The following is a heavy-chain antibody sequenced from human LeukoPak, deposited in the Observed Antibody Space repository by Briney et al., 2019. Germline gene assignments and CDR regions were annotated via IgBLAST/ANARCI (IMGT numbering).Heavy chain of an antibody. J-gene: IGHJ4*02. D-gene: IGHD6-19*01. CDR1: GGSISSYY. V-gene: IGHV4-59*01. CDR3: AGLGYSSGWYVFDY. CDR2: IYYSGST. Sequence: PSETLSLTCTVSGGSISSYYWSWIRQPPGKGLEWIGYIYYSGSTNYNPSLMSRVTISVDTSKNQFSLKLSSVTAADTAVYYCAGLGYSSGWYVFDYWGQGTLVTVSS.